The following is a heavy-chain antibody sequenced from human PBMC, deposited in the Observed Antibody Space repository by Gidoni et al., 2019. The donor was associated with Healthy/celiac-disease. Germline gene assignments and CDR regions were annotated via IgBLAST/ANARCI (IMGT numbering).Heavy chain of an antibody. CDR1: GFTFSSYD. D-gene: IGHD3-3*01. V-gene: IGHV3-13*05. J-gene: IGHJ3*02. CDR2: IGTAGDP. Sequence: EVQLVESGGGLVQPGGSLRLSCAASGFTFSSYDMHWVRQATGKGLEWVSAIGTAGDPYYPGSVKGRFTISRENAKNSLYLQMNSLRAGDTAVYYCARGAFTIFGVVSSYPGNAFDIWGQGTMVTVSS. CDR3: ARGAFTIFGVVSSYPGNAFDI.